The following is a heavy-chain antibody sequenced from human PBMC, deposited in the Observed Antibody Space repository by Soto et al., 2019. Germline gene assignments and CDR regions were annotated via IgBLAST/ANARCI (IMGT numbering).Heavy chain of an antibody. D-gene: IGHD3-10*01. CDR1: GFSLSNVRMG. Sequence: QVTLKESGPVLVKPTETLTLTCTVSGFSLSNVRMGVSWIRQPPGKALEWLAHIFSNDDKYYNTSLKSRLTISXXTSRSQVVLTINNMDPVDTATYFCARLNVMPIESYFSAVEVWGQGTTVTVSS. CDR3: ARLNVMPIESYFSAVEV. CDR2: IFSNDDK. V-gene: IGHV2-26*01. J-gene: IGHJ6*02.